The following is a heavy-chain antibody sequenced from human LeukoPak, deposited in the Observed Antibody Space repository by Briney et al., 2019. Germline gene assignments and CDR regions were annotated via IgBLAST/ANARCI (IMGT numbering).Heavy chain of an antibody. CDR1: GFTFSSYW. D-gene: IGHD3-16*01. J-gene: IGHJ4*02. CDR2: IKQDGSEK. CDR3: ARDPGGAFDY. V-gene: IGHV3-7*01. Sequence: GGSLRLSCAVSGFTFSSYWMNWVRQAPGKGLEWVASIKQDGSEKSYVDSVKGRFTISRDNAKNSLYLQMNSLRAEDTAVYYCARDPGGAFDYWGQGTLVTVSS.